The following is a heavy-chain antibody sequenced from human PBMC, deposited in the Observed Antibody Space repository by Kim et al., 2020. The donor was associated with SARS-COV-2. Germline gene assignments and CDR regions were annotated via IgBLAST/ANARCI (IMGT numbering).Heavy chain of an antibody. V-gene: IGHV3-23*01. J-gene: IGHJ5*02. Sequence: GGSLRLSCAASGFTFNSYAMSWVRQAPGKGLEWVSGISGSGASTYYADSVKGRFTISRDNSKNTLYLQMNSLRVEDTALYYCVKGDTAANPWGRGTLVTVSS. CDR1: GFTFNSYA. CDR3: VKGDTAANP. CDR2: ISGSGAST. D-gene: IGHD5-18*01.